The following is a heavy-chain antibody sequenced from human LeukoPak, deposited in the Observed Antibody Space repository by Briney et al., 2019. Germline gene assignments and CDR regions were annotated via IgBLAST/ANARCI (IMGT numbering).Heavy chain of an antibody. D-gene: IGHD6-6*01. CDR1: GFSLSTTGVG. CDR2: IYWNDDK. CDR3: ATRGIAARSNCFDP. V-gene: IGHV2-5*01. Sequence: SGPTLVNPTQTLTLTCTFSGFSLSTTGVGVGWIRQPPGKALEWLALIYWNDDKRYSTSLMTRLTITKDTSENQVVLTMTNMDPVDTATYYCATRGIAARSNCFDPWGQGTLVTVSS. J-gene: IGHJ5*02.